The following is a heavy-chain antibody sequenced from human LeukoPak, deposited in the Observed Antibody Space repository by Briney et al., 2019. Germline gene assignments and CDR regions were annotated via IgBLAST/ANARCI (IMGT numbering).Heavy chain of an antibody. Sequence: GGSLRLSCGVSGFTFSSYGMSWVRQAPGKGLEWVSVIYSGGSTYNADSVKGRFTISRDSSENTLYLQMNSLRAEDTAVYYCARIAVAGLNFDFWGQGTLVTVSS. V-gene: IGHV3-66*01. CDR3: ARIAVAGLNFDF. CDR1: GFTFSSYG. CDR2: IYSGGST. D-gene: IGHD6-19*01. J-gene: IGHJ4*02.